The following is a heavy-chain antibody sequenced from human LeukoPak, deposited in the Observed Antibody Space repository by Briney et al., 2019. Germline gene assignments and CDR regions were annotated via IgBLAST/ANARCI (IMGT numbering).Heavy chain of an antibody. D-gene: IGHD1-26*01. V-gene: IGHV3-9*01. CDR3: AKDSSGSYLGWFDP. CDR2: ISWNSGSI. Sequence: PGRSLRLSCAASGFTFDDYAMHWVRQAPGKGLEWVSGISWNSGSIGYADSVKGRFTISRDNAKNSLDLQMNSLRAEDTALYYCAKDSSGSYLGWFDPWGQGTLVTVSS. J-gene: IGHJ5*02. CDR1: GFTFDDYA.